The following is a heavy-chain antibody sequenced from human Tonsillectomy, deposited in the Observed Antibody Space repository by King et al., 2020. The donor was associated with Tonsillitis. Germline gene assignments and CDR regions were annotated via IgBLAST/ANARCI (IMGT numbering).Heavy chain of an antibody. CDR2: FYSGGNT. J-gene: IGHJ4*02. D-gene: IGHD6-13*01. CDR3: ARDEAAAGIFDY. V-gene: IGHV3-53*01. Sequence: VQLVESGGGLIQPGGSLRLSCEASGFIVSSNYMSWVPQAPGKGLEWASVFYSGGNTYYADSVKGRFSISRDNSKNTLYLQMNSLRAEDTAVYYCARDEAAAGIFDYWGQGTLVTVSS. CDR1: GFIVSSNY.